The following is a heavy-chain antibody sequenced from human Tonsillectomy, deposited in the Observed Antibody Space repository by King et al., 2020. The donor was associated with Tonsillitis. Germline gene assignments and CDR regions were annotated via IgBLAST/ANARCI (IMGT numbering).Heavy chain of an antibody. CDR1: GYTFTSYG. V-gene: IGHV1-18*04. D-gene: IGHD6-19*01. CDR2: ISAYNGNT. CDR3: ARVFEGYSSGWPNFDY. Sequence: VQLVESGAEVKKPGASVKVSCKASGYTFTSYGISWVRQAPGQGLEWMGWISAYNGNTNYAQKLQGRVTMTTDTSTTTAYMELRSLRSDDTAVYYCARVFEGYSSGWPNFDYWGQGTLVTVSS. J-gene: IGHJ4*02.